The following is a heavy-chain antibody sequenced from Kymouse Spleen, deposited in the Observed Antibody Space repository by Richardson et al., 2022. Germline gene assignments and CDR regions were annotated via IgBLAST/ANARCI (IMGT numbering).Heavy chain of an antibody. CDR1: GFTFSSYG. CDR2: ISYDGSNK. D-gene: IGHD3-9*01. V-gene: IGHV3-30*18. J-gene: IGHJ2*01. CDR3: AKKGDILTGPYWYFDL. Sequence: QVQLVESGGGVVQPGRSLRLSCAASGFTFSSYGMHWVRQAPGKGLEWVAVISYDGSNKYYADSVKGRFTISRDNSKNTLYLQMNSLRAEDTAVYYCAKKGDILTGPYWYFDLWGRGTLVTVSS.